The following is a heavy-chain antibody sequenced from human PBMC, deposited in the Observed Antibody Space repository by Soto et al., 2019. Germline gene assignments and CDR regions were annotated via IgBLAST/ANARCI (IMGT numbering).Heavy chain of an antibody. CDR1: GFTFSSYA. J-gene: IGHJ4*02. CDR2: ISGSGGST. D-gene: IGHD3-22*01. V-gene: IGHV3-23*01. CDR3: ATSRGHSSGYYCFFDY. Sequence: PGGSLRLSCAASGFTFSSYAMSWVRQAPGKGLEWVSAISGSGGSTYYADSVKGRFTISRDNSKNTLYLQMNSLRAEDTAVYYCATSRGHSSGYYCFFDYWGQGTLVTVSS.